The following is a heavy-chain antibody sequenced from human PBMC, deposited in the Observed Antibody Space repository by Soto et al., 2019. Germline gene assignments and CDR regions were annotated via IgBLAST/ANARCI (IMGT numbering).Heavy chain of an antibody. J-gene: IGHJ4*02. CDR3: ARDLSGYDGFDY. CDR1: GFTFSSYS. CDR2: ISSSSSYI. Sequence: GGSLRLSCAASGFTFSSYSMNWVRQAPGKGLEWVSSISSSSSYIYYADSVKGRFTISRDNAKNSLYLQMNSLRAEDTAVYYCARDLSGYDGFDYWGQGTLVTVSS. V-gene: IGHV3-21*01. D-gene: IGHD5-12*01.